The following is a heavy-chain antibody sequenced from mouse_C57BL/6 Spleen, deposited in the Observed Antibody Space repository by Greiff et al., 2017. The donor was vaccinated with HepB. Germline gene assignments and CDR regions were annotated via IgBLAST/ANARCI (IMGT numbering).Heavy chain of an antibody. J-gene: IGHJ1*03. CDR3: ARKEVYHWYFDV. CDR2: IDHEDGET. Sequence: VQLKESGAELVKPGASVKLSCTASGFNIKDYYMHWVKQRTEQGLEWIGRIDHEDGETKYAPKVQGKATITADTSSNTAYLQLSSLTSEDTAVYYCARKEVYHWYFDVWGTGTTVTVSS. D-gene: IGHD2-1*01. CDR1: GFNIKDYY. V-gene: IGHV14-2*01.